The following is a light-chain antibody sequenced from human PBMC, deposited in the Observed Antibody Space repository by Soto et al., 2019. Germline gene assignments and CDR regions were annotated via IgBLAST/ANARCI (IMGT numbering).Light chain of an antibody. CDR2: ENY. V-gene: IGLV1-51*02. CDR3: GTWDSSLSGVV. Sequence: QAVVTQPPSVSAAPGQKVTISCSGSSSNIANNYVSWYQQLPGTAPKLLIYENYKRASGIPDRFSGSKSGTSATLGITGLQTGDEADYYCGTWDSSLSGVVIGGGTKLTVL. CDR1: SSNIANNY. J-gene: IGLJ2*01.